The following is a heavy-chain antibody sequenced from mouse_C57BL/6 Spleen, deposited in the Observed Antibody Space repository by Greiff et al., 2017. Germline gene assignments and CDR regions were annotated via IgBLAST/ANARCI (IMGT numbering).Heavy chain of an antibody. Sequence: EVQLQQSGPGLVKPSPSLSLTCSVTGYSITSGYYWNWIRQFPGNKLEWMGYISYDGSNNYNPSLKNRISITRDTSKNQFFLKLNSVTTEDTATYYCARPLYDGYYFWFAYWGQGTLVTVAA. CDR2: ISYDGSN. CDR1: GYSITSGYY. V-gene: IGHV3-6*01. CDR3: ARPLYDGYYFWFAY. D-gene: IGHD2-3*01. J-gene: IGHJ3*01.